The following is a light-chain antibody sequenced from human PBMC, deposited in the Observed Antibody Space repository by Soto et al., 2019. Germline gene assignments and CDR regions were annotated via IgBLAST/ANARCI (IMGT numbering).Light chain of an antibody. CDR2: KAS. CDR1: QSISSW. J-gene: IGKJ3*01. CDR3: QQYSGYPFT. Sequence: DIQMTQSPSTLSASVGDRVTITCRASQSISSWLAWYQQKPGKAPKLLIYKASSLESGVPSRFSGSGSGTEFTFTISGLQPDDFATYFCQQYSGYPFTFGPGTKVDIK. V-gene: IGKV1-5*03.